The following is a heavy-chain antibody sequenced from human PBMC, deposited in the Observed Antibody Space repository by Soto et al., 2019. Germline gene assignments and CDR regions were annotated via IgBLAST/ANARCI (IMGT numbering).Heavy chain of an antibody. D-gene: IGHD2-2*01. V-gene: IGHV3-23*01. Sequence: EVQLLESGGGLVQPGGSLRLSCAASGFTFSSYAMSWVRQAPGKGLEWVSAISGSGGSTYYADSVKGRFTISRDNSKNTLYLQMNSLRAEDTAVYYCAKERCSSTSCYSWRPYYYGMDVWGQGTTVTVSS. CDR2: ISGSGGST. CDR1: GFTFSSYA. CDR3: AKERCSSTSCYSWRPYYYGMDV. J-gene: IGHJ6*02.